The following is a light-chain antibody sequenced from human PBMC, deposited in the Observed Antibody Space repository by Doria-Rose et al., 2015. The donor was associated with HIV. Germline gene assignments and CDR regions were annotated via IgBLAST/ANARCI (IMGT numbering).Light chain of an antibody. J-gene: IGKJ2*01. CDR3: MQALQTPYT. V-gene: IGKV2-28*01. CDR1: QSLLHTIGCNY. CDR2: LGS. Sequence: PASISCRSSQSLLHTIGCNYLDWYLQKPGQSPQLLIYLGSNRVSGVPDRFSGSGSGTDFTLKISRVEAEDVGVYYCMQALQTPYTFGQGTKLEIK.